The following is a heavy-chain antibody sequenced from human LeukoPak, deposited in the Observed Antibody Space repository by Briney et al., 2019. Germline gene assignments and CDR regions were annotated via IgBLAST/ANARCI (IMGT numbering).Heavy chain of an antibody. J-gene: IGHJ4*02. D-gene: IGHD1-26*01. Sequence: PSETLSLTCTVSGDSISRHYWSGIRQPPGKGLEWIGCIYCSGSTSYNPSLKSRVTISVDTSNNQFSLKLTSMTAADTAVYFCARERLIAGATVFDYWGQGTLVTVSS. V-gene: IGHV4-59*11. CDR2: IYCSGST. CDR3: ARERLIAGATVFDY. CDR1: GDSISRHY.